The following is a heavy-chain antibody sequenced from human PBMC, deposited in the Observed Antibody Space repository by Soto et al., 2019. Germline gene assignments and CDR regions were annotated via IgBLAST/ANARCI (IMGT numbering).Heavy chain of an antibody. J-gene: IGHJ6*02. Sequence: GESLKISCKGSGYSFTSYWMGWVRQMPGKGLEWMGIIYPGDSDTRYSPSFQGQVTISADKSISTAYLQWSSLKASDTAMYYCARRGIAAAGTVHYYYGMDVWGQGTTVTVS. D-gene: IGHD6-13*01. CDR1: GYSFTSYW. CDR3: ARRGIAAAGTVHYYYGMDV. CDR2: IYPGDSDT. V-gene: IGHV5-51*01.